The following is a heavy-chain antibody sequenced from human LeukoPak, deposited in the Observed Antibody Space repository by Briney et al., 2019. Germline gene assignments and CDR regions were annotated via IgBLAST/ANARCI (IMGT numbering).Heavy chain of an antibody. D-gene: IGHD3-22*01. CDR1: GGSISSYY. CDR2: IYTSGST. V-gene: IGHV4-4*07. J-gene: IGHJ4*02. CDR3: ARSYYYGSSGYYSFDY. Sequence: SETLSLTCTVSGGSISSYYWSWIRQPAGKGLEWIGRIYTSGSTNYNPSLKSRVTISVDKSKNQFSLKLSSVTAADTAVYYCARSYYYGSSGYYSFDYWGQGTLVTVSS.